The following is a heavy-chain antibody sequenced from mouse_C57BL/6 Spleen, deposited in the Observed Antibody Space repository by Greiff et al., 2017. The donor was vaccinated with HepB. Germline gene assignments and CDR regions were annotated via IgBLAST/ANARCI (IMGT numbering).Heavy chain of an antibody. CDR1: GYAFSSSW. CDR3: ATRDFDY. V-gene: IGHV1-82*01. Sequence: VKLQESGPELVKPGASVKISCKASGYAFSSSWMNWVKQRPGKGLEWIGRIYPGDGDTNYNGKFKGKATLTADKSSSTAYMQLSSLTSEDSAVYFCATRDFDYWGQGTTLTVSS. CDR2: IYPGDGDT. J-gene: IGHJ2*01.